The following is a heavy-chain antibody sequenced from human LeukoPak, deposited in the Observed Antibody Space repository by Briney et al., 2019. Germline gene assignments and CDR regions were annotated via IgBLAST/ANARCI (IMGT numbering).Heavy chain of an antibody. CDR3: ARRAPLGATRY. D-gene: IGHD1-26*01. Sequence: SETLSLTCAVYGGSFSGYYWSWIRQPPGKGLEWIGEINHSGSTNYNPSLKSRVTIPVDTSKNQFSLKLSSVTAADTAVYYCARRAPLGATRYWGQGTLVTASS. CDR1: GGSFSGYY. CDR2: INHSGST. V-gene: IGHV4-34*01. J-gene: IGHJ4*02.